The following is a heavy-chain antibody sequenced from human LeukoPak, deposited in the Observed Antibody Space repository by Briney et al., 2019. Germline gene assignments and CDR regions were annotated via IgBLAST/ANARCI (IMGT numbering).Heavy chain of an antibody. J-gene: IGHJ6*02. V-gene: IGHV3-7*01. Sequence: GGSLRLSCAASGFSLSNYWMNWVRQAPGKGLEWVANIKQDGSEKNYVDSVKGRFTISRDNSKNTLYLQMNSLRAEDTAVYYCAKDLGGSGSRGVYYYYGMDVWGQGTTVTVSS. CDR2: IKQDGSEK. D-gene: IGHD6-19*01. CDR3: AKDLGGSGSRGVYYYYGMDV. CDR1: GFSLSNYW.